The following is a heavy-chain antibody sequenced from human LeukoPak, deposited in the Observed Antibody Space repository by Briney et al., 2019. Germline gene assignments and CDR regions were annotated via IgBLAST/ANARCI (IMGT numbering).Heavy chain of an antibody. CDR1: GGSISSYY. J-gene: IGHJ4*02. CDR2: IYYSGST. D-gene: IGHD5-18*01. V-gene: IGHV4-59*04. Sequence: SETLSLTCTVSGGSISSYYWSWIRQPPGKGLEWIGYIYYSGSTYYNPSLKSRVTISVDTSKNQFSLKLSSVTAADTAVYYCARRGYSYGGPSSLDYWGQGTLVTVSS. CDR3: ARRGYSYGGPSSLDY.